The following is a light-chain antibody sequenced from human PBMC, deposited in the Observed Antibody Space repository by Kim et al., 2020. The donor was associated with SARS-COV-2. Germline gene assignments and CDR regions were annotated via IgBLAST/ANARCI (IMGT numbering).Light chain of an antibody. V-gene: IGLV1-44*01. CDR3: AAWDDSLNGSVV. J-gene: IGLJ2*01. CDR1: RSNIGGST. CDR2: SNN. Sequence: RDNSSLSGSRSNIGGSTVTWYQQLPGTAPKLLIYSNNQRPSGVPDRFSGSKSGTSASLAISGLQSEDEADYYCAAWDDSLNGSVVFGGGTQLTVL.